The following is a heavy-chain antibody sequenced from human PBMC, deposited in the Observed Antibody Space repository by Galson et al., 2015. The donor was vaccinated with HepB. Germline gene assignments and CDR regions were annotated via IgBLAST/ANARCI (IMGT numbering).Heavy chain of an antibody. CDR3: AKDWGMSVLEAFDF. J-gene: IGHJ3*01. CDR1: GFTFSSFA. V-gene: IGHV3-23*01. Sequence: SLRLSCAASGFTFSSFAISWVRQAPGRGLEWVSAISGSGGSTHYADSVKGRFTISRANSKNTLYLQMYSLRADDTAVYYCAKDWGMSVLEAFDFWGQGTMVTVSS. CDR2: ISGSGGST. D-gene: IGHD3-16*01.